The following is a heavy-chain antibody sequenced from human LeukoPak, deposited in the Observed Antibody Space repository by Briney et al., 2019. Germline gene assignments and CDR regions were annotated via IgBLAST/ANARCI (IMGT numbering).Heavy chain of an antibody. V-gene: IGHV3-30*02. CDR3: AKDPYSSSWYSFDY. J-gene: IGHJ4*02. CDR2: IRYDGGNK. CDR1: GFTFSSYG. Sequence: PGGSLRLSCAASGFTFSSYGMHWVRQAPGKGLEWVAFIRYDGGNKYYADSVKGRFTISRDNSKNTLYLQMNSLRAEDTAVYYCAKDPYSSSWYSFDYWGQGTLVTVSS. D-gene: IGHD6-13*01.